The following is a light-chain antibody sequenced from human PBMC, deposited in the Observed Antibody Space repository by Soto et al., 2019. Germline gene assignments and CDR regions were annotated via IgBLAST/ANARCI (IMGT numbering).Light chain of an antibody. J-gene: IGKJ1*01. Sequence: DVVMTQSPLSLPVTLGQPASISCRSSRSLVYSDGIAYLNWFQQRPGQSPRRLIYKASNRDSGVPDSFRGSWSGTDVTRQFSRVEAEDVGVYYCMQGTHWPLTLGRGTRVEIK. CDR1: RSLVYSDGIAY. V-gene: IGKV2-30*01. CDR2: KAS. CDR3: MQGTHWPLT.